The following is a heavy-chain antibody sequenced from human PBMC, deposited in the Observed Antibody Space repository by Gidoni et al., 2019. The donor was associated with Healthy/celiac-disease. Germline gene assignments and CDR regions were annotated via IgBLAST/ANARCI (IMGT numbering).Heavy chain of an antibody. J-gene: IGHJ4*02. CDR2: IDWDDDK. D-gene: IGHD5-12*01. V-gene: IGHV2-70*01. CDR3: ARIVKDSGYEFGFDY. Sequence: QVTLRASGPALVKPTQTLTLTCTFSGFSLSTSGMCVSWIRQPPGKALEWLALIDWDDDKYYSTSLKTRLTISKDTSKNQVVLTMTNMDPVDTATYYCARIVKDSGYEFGFDYWGQGTLVTVSS. CDR1: GFSLSTSGMC.